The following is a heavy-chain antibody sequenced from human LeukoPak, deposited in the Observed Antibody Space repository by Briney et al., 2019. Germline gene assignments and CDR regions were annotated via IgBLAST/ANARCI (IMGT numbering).Heavy chain of an antibody. D-gene: IGHD6-13*01. V-gene: IGHV4-4*07. Sequence: ASETLSLTCTVSGGSISSYHWSWIRQPAGKGLEWIGRIYTSGSTNYNPSLKSRVTMSVDTSKNQFSLKLSSVTAADTAVYYCARERERGIAPYYMDVWGKGTTVTVSS. CDR1: GGSISSYH. CDR2: IYTSGST. CDR3: ARERERGIAPYYMDV. J-gene: IGHJ6*03.